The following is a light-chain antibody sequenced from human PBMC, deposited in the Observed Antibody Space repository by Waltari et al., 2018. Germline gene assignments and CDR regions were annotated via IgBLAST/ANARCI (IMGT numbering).Light chain of an antibody. V-gene: IGLV1-44*01. CDR3: ASWADSLNGPV. Sequence: QSVVTQPPSASGTPGQTVTISCSGSSSNIGHNSVSWYQQLPGTAPKLPRASPHLPTLSNGPRPSGVPCRFPGSKSCTSASLAVRGLQSEEEADYYCASWADSLNGPVFGGGTKLTVL. J-gene: IGLJ3*02. CDR2: SNG. CDR1: SSNIGHNS.